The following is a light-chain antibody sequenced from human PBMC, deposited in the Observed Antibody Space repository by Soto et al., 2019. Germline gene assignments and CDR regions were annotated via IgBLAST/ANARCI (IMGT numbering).Light chain of an antibody. Sequence: QSVLTQPASVSGSPGQSITISCTGTSSDVGGYNYVSWYQHHPGKAPKLMIYEVSNRSSGVSYRFSGSKSVNTASLTISGLQAEDEADYYCSSYTSSSTYVFGTGTKLTVL. CDR2: EVS. CDR1: SSDVGGYNY. V-gene: IGLV2-14*01. CDR3: SSYTSSSTYV. J-gene: IGLJ1*01.